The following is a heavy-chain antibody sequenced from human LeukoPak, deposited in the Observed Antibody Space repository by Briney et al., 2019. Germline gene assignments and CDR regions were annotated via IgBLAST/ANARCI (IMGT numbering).Heavy chain of an antibody. V-gene: IGHV1-2*06. D-gene: IGHD2-15*01. CDR3: AKFRGSCSGGSCGAFDI. CDR2: INPNSGGT. CDR1: GYTLTDYY. Sequence: GASVKVSCKASGYTLTDYYMHWVRQAPGQGLEWMGRINPNSGGTNYAQKFQGRVTMTRDTSISTVYMELSRLRSDDTAVYYCAKFRGSCSGGSCGAFDIWGQGTMVTVSS. J-gene: IGHJ3*02.